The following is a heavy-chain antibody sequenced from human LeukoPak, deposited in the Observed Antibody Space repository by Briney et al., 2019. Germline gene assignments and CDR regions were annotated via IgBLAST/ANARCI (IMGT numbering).Heavy chain of an antibody. Sequence: GGSLRLSCAASEFTFNTYAVSWVRQAPGKGLEWVSAISGDGGITYYADSVRGRFTISRDNSKNTLYLQMNSLRAEHTAVYYCAKASVLRFFVDVDYWGQGTLVTVSS. D-gene: IGHD3-3*01. CDR1: EFTFNTYA. CDR3: AKASVLRFFVDVDY. J-gene: IGHJ4*02. V-gene: IGHV3-23*01. CDR2: ISGDGGIT.